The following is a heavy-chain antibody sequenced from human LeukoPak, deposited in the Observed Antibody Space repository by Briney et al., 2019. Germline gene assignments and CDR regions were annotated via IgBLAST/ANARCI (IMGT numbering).Heavy chain of an antibody. CDR1: GFIFSDYY. D-gene: IGHD6-13*01. J-gene: IGHJ4*02. V-gene: IGHV3-11*05. Sequence: GGSLRLSCVASGFIFSDYYMTWIRQAPGKGLEWVSYSSSSNSYTNYADSVKGRFTISRDYAKNSLYLQMNSLRAEDTAVYYCARAPAAAGKIDYWGQGTLATVSS. CDR3: ARAPAAAGKIDY. CDR2: SSSSNSYT.